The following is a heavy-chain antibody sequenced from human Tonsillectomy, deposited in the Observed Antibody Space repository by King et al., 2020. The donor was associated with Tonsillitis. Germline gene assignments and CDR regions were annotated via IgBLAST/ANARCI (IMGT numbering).Heavy chain of an antibody. CDR3: AKKAVTSPYFDS. J-gene: IGHJ4*02. CDR1: AYTFTSHW. CDR2: IYPGDSDT. D-gene: IGHD4-11*01. V-gene: IGHV5-51*03. Sequence: QLVQSGAEVKKAGESLKISCKGSAYTFTSHWIAWVRQMPGKGLEWMGMIYPGDSDTIYTPSVQGQVTISADKSISTAYLHWSSLKASDTAMYYCAKKAVTSPYFDSWGQGTLVTVSS.